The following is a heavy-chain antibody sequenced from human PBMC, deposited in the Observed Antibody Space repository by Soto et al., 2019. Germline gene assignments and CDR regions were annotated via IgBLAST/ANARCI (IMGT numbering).Heavy chain of an antibody. V-gene: IGHV3-33*01. D-gene: IGHD3-9*01. CDR1: GFTFSSYG. CDR3: ARDDILTGYEKYYYYYGMDV. Sequence: QVQLVESGGGVVQPGRSLRLSCAASGFTFSSYGMHWVRQAPGKGLEWVAVIWYDGSNKYYADSVKGRFTISRDNSKNTLYLQMNSLRAEDTAVYYCARDDILTGYEKYYYYYGMDVWGQGTTVTVSS. CDR2: IWYDGSNK. J-gene: IGHJ6*02.